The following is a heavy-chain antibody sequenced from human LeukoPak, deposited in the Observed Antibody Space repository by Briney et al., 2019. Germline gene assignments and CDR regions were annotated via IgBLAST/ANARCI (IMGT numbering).Heavy chain of an antibody. CDR1: GGTFSSYA. CDR3: ARDLLGTIDY. J-gene: IGHJ4*02. V-gene: IGHV1-46*01. Sequence: ASVKVSCKASGGTFSSYAISWVRQAPGQGLEWMGIINPSGGSTSYAQKFQGRVTMTRDTSTSTVYMELSSLRSEDTAVYYCARDLLGTIDYWGQGTLVTVSS. D-gene: IGHD1-14*01. CDR2: INPSGGST.